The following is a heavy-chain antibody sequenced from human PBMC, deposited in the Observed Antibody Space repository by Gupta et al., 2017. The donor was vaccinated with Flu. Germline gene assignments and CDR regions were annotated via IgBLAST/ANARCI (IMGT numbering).Heavy chain of an antibody. J-gene: IGHJ4*02. CDR1: GLNFADHA. CDR3: ARKGSGAFYLGNLPLDY. V-gene: IGHV3-49*04. CDR2: IGGKNSGGLT. Sequence: EVQLVYSGGDFVQLGRSLRLSCTASGLNFADHAMTWVRHAPGKGLEWVGYIGGKNSGGLTQYAASLRGRFSISRDDSKSIAYLQMNSLITDDTAVYYCARKGSGAFYLGNLPLDYWGQGTLVTVSS. D-gene: IGHD3-16*01.